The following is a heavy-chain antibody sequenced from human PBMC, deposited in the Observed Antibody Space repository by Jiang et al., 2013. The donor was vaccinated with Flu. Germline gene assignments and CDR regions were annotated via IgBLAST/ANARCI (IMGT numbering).Heavy chain of an antibody. CDR3: AHRPSGSATFDY. V-gene: IGHV2-5*02. J-gene: IGHJ4*02. CDR2: IYWDDDK. D-gene: IGHD1-26*01. Sequence: KPTQTLTLTCTFSGFSLSTSGVGVGWIRQPPGKALEWLALIYWDDDKRYSPSLRTRLTITKDTSKNQVVLTMTNMDPVDTATYYCAHRPSGSATFDYWGQGTLVTVSS. CDR1: GFSLSTSGVG.